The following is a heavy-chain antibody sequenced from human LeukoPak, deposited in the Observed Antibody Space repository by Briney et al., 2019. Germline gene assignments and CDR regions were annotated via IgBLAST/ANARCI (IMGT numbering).Heavy chain of an antibody. J-gene: IGHJ4*02. D-gene: IGHD3-22*01. CDR3: ARDLWASDSSGH. V-gene: IGHV4-39*07. CDR2: IHYSGST. Sequence: NPSETLSLTCTVSGGSISSNSYYWGWIRQLPGKGLEWIGSIHYSGSTYYNPSLKSRVTISVDTSKNQFSLKLSSVTAADTAVYYCARDLWASDSSGHWGQGTLVTVSS. CDR1: GGSISSNSYY.